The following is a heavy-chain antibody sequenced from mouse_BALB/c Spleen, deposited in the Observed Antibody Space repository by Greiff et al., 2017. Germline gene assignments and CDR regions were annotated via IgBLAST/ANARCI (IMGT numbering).Heavy chain of an antibody. Sequence: QVQLQQSGAELVRPGVSVKISCKGSGYTFTDYAMHWVKQSHAKSLEWIGVISTYYGDASYNQKFKGKATMIVDKSSSTAYMELARLTSEDSAIDYCARGDTTVAAGAMDYWGQGTSVTVSS. CDR1: GYTFTDYA. V-gene: IGHV1S137*01. J-gene: IGHJ4*01. D-gene: IGHD1-1*01. CDR3: ARGDTTVAAGAMDY. CDR2: ISTYYGDA.